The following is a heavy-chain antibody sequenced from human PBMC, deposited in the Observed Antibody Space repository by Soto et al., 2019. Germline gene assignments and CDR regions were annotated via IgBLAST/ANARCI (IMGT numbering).Heavy chain of an antibody. CDR3: ARWDYDSSGYRTPDY. CDR2: INPNSGGT. J-gene: IGHJ4*02. Sequence: GASVKVSCKASGYTFTGYYMHWVRQAPGQGLEWMGWINPNSGGTNYAQKFQGRVTMTRDTSISTAYMELSRLRSDDTAVYYCARWDYDSSGYRTPDYWGQGTLVTVFS. CDR1: GYTFTGYY. V-gene: IGHV1-2*02. D-gene: IGHD3-22*01.